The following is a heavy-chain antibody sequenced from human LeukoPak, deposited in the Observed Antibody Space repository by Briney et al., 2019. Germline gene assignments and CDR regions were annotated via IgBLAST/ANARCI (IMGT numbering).Heavy chain of an antibody. D-gene: IGHD2-21*02. J-gene: IGHJ4*02. CDR2: INPSSGGT. V-gene: IGHV1-2*02. CDR1: GYTFTGYY. Sequence: ASVTVSFKASGYTFTGYYMHWVRQAPGQGLEWMGWINPSSGGTNYAQKFQGRVTMTRDTSISTAYMELSRLRSDDTAVYYCARVIDPGWGLLDYWGQGTLVTVSS. CDR3: ARVIDPGWGLLDY.